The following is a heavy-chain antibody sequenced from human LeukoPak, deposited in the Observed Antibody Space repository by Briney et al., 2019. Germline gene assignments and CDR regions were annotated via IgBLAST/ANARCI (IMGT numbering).Heavy chain of an antibody. Sequence: SQTLSLTCTVSGGSISSGGYYWSWIRQHPGKGLEWIGYIYYSGSTYYNPSLKSRVTISVDTSKNQFSLKLSSVTAADTAVYYCAGDSAHITMVRGVYFDYWGQGTLVTVSS. J-gene: IGHJ4*02. CDR2: IYYSGST. CDR1: GGSISSGGYY. D-gene: IGHD3-10*01. CDR3: AGDSAHITMVRGVYFDY. V-gene: IGHV4-31*03.